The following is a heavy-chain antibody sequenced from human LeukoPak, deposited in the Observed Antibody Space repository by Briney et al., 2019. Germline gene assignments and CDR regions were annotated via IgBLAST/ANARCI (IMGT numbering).Heavy chain of an antibody. CDR2: IYYSGST. J-gene: IGHJ2*01. D-gene: IGHD1-14*01. Sequence: PSETLSLTCTVSGGSISSYYWSWIRQPPGKGLEWIGYIYYSGSTNYNPSLKSRVAISVDTSKNQLSLMLSSVTAADTAVYHCARVATTPRYFDLWGRGTLVTVSS. CDR1: GGSISSYY. V-gene: IGHV4-59*12. CDR3: ARVATTPRYFDL.